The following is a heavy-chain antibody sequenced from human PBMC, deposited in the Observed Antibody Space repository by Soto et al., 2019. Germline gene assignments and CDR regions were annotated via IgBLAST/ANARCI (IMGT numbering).Heavy chain of an antibody. Sequence: EVQLLESGGGLVQPGGSLRLSCAASGFSLSDYAMSWVRQAPGKGLEWVSSISGGGAGTYYADSVNGRFTISKDNSNNTLYLEMNSLTADDTAIYYCAKRFGTNGVDYWGQGTLVTVSS. V-gene: IGHV3-23*01. D-gene: IGHD3-16*01. CDR1: GFSLSDYA. CDR3: AKRFGTNGVDY. CDR2: ISGGGAGT. J-gene: IGHJ4*02.